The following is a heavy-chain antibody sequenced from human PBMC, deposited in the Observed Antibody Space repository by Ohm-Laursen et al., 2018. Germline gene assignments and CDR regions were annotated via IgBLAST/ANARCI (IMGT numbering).Heavy chain of an antibody. CDR2: IKQDGSEK. V-gene: IGHV3-7*01. D-gene: IGHD3-3*01. CDR1: GFTFSRYW. CDR3: ARDTTNYDFWSGQNDY. J-gene: IGHJ4*02. Sequence: SLRLSCSASGFTFSRYWMSWVRQAPGKGLEWVANIKQDGSEKYYVDSVKGRFTISRDNAKNSLYLQMNSLRAEDTAVYYCARDTTNYDFWSGQNDYWGQGTLVTISS.